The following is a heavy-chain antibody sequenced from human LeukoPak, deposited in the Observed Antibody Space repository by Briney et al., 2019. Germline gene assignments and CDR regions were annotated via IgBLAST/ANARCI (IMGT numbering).Heavy chain of an antibody. V-gene: IGHV6-1*01. CDR3: VRDTVWFESRLIDY. Sequence: SQTLSLTCAISGDSVSSSTAAWSWIRQSPSRGLEWLGRTYYKSDWYNDYAVSVKSRIIINPDTSKNQFSLQLKSVTPEDTAVYYCVRDTVWFESRLIDYWGQGTLVTVSS. J-gene: IGHJ4*02. CDR1: GDSVSSSTAA. D-gene: IGHD3-10*01. CDR2: TYYKSDWYN.